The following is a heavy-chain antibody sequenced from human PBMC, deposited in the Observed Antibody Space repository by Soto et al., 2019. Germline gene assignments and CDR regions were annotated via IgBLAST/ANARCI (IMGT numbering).Heavy chain of an antibody. Sequence: SVKVSCEASGYSYTSYYVHWVRQAPGQGLEWMGRINPGGGSTTYAQMLQGRAAMTRDTSTSTVYMELSSLRSEDTAVSFCARGRWTETLTGYYLDSWGQGTLVTVSS. D-gene: IGHD1-1*01. CDR2: INPGGGST. V-gene: IGHV1-46*04. CDR3: ARGRWTETLTGYYLDS. J-gene: IGHJ4*02. CDR1: GYSYTSYY.